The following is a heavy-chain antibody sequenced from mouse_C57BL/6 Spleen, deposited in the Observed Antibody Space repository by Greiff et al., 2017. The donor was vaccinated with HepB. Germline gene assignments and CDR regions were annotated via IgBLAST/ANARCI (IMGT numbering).Heavy chain of an antibody. CDR1: GYTFTSYG. V-gene: IGHV1-81*01. CDR3: AFYYYGSSSWLAY. J-gene: IGHJ3*01. CDR2: IYPRSGNT. D-gene: IGHD1-1*01. Sequence: VQLQQSGAELARPGASVKLSCKASGYTFTSYGISWVKQRTGQGLEWIGEIYPRSGNTYYNEKFKGKATLTADKSSSTAYMELRSLTSEDSAVYFCAFYYYGSSSWLAYWGQGTLVTVSA.